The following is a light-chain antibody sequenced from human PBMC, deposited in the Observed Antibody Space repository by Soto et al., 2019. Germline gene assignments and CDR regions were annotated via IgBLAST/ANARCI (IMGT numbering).Light chain of an antibody. V-gene: IGLV2-14*03. CDR2: DVS. CDR3: SSYTSISTYV. CDR1: SSDVGGYDF. J-gene: IGLJ1*01. Sequence: QSALTQPASVSVSPGQSITISCTGTSSDVGGYDFVSWYQHHPGKAPRLMIYDVSHRPSGVSDRFSASKSGNTASLTISGLLAEDEADYYCSSYTSISTYVFGTGTKVTVL.